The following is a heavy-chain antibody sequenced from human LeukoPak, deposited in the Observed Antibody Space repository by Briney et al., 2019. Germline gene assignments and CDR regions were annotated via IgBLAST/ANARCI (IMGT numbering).Heavy chain of an antibody. J-gene: IGHJ3*02. V-gene: IGHV3-48*02. Sequence: GGSLRLSCAASGFTFSKYTMNWVRQAPGRGLEWISDISSSSSTIYFADPVKGRFTISRDNAKNSLYLQMNSLRDEDTAVYYCARGRSYYYDSSGYYSDAFDIWGQGTVVTVSS. CDR2: ISSSSSTI. CDR3: ARGRSYYYDSSGYYSDAFDI. CDR1: GFTFSKYT. D-gene: IGHD3-22*01.